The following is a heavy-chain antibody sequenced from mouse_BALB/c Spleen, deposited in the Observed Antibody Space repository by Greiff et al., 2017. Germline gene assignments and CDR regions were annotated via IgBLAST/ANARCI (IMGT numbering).Heavy chain of an antibody. D-gene: IGHD2-14*01. J-gene: IGHJ4*01. Sequence: QVQLQQSGAELMKPGASVKISCKATGYTFSSYWIEWVKQRPGHGLEWIGEILPGSGSTNYNEKFKGKATFTADTSSNTAYMQLSSLTSEDSAVYYCARVYRYGPYAMDYWGQGTSVTVSS. CDR1: GYTFSSYW. V-gene: IGHV1-9*01. CDR3: ARVYRYGPYAMDY. CDR2: ILPGSGST.